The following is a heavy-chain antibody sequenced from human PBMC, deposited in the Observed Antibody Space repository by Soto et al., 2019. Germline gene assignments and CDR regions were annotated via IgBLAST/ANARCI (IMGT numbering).Heavy chain of an antibody. CDR3: ARGLLYGDYVFDY. Sequence: SETLSLTCAVYGGSFSGYYRSWIRQPPGKGLEWIGEINHSGSTNYNPSLKSRVTISVDTSKNQFSLKLSSVTAADTAVYYCARGLLYGDYVFDYWGQGTLVTVSS. CDR1: GGSFSGYY. CDR2: INHSGST. D-gene: IGHD4-17*01. J-gene: IGHJ4*02. V-gene: IGHV4-34*01.